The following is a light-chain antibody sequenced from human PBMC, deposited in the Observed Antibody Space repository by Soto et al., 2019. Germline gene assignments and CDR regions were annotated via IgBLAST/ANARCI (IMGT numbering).Light chain of an antibody. Sequence: NFMLTQPHSVSESPGKTVTISCTRSSGSIGSSYVQWYKQRPGSSPTTVIFEDNQRPTGVPVRFSGSIDSSSNSASLVISGLRTEDEADYYCQSYDTSNPLVFGGGTKVTVL. V-gene: IGLV6-57*01. CDR2: EDN. J-gene: IGLJ3*02. CDR1: SGSIGSSY. CDR3: QSYDTSNPLV.